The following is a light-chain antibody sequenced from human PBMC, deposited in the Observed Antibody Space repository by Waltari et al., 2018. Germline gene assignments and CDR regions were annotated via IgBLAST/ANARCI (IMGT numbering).Light chain of an antibody. CDR3: QENYDAQFT. CDR1: QAISNY. J-gene: IGKJ3*01. Sequence: DIQMTQSPSPLSASVGDRVTITFRASQAISNYLNWYQQKPGKIPDLLIFGASTLLPGVPSRFSGSGSGREYTLTISSLQPEDFSTYYCQENYDAQFTFGPGTRVEIK. V-gene: IGKV1-39*01. CDR2: GAS.